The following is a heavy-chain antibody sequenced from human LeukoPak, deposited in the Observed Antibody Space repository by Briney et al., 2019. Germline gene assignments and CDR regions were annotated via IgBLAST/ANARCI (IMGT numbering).Heavy chain of an antibody. CDR3: ARTPPGGSFRFFDY. Sequence: ASVKVSGKASGYTSTGYYMHWVRQAPGQGLEWMGWINPNSGGTNYAQKFQGRVTMTRDTSISTAYMELSRLRSDDTAVYYCARTPPGGSFRFFDYWGQGTLVTVSS. D-gene: IGHD2-15*01. V-gene: IGHV1-2*02. J-gene: IGHJ4*02. CDR2: INPNSGGT. CDR1: GYTSTGYY.